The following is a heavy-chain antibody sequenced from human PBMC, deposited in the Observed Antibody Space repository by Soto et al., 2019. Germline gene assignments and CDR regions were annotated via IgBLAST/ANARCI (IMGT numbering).Heavy chain of an antibody. J-gene: IGHJ6*02. V-gene: IGHV5-51*01. D-gene: IGHD2-2*01. CDR1: GYSFTSYW. CDR3: ARQVVVVPAAIREGFYYGMDV. CDR2: IYPGDSDT. Sequence: PVESLKISCKGSGYSFTSYWVGWVRQMPGKGLEWMGIIYPGDSDTRYGPSFQGQVTISADKSISTAYLQWSSLKASDTAMYYFARQVVVVPAAIREGFYYGMDVWGQGTTVTVSS.